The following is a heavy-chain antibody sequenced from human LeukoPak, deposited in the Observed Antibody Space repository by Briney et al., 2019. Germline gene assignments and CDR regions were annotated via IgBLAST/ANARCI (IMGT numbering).Heavy chain of an antibody. Sequence: SETLSLTCAVSGYSISSGYYWGWIRQPPGKGLEWIGSIYHSGSTYYNPSLKSRVTISVDTSKNQFSLKLSSVTAAATAVYYCASPLYYYDSSGYFPHDAFDIRGQGTMVTVSS. V-gene: IGHV4-38-2*01. J-gene: IGHJ3*02. CDR3: ASPLYYYDSSGYFPHDAFDI. D-gene: IGHD3-22*01. CDR2: IYHSGST. CDR1: GYSISSGYY.